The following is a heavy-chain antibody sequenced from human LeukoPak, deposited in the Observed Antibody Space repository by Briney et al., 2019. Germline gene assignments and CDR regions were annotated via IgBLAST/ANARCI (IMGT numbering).Heavy chain of an antibody. CDR3: ARGAPFTAAGTFDY. D-gene: IGHD6-13*01. CDR1: GFTFSSYG. V-gene: IGHV3-33*01. CDR2: IWYDGSNK. Sequence: QPGGSLRPSCAASGFTFSSYGMHWVRQAPGKGLEWVAVIWYDGSNKYYADSVKGRFTISRDNSKNTLYLQMNSLRAEDTAVYYCARGAPFTAAGTFDYWGQGTLVTVSS. J-gene: IGHJ4*02.